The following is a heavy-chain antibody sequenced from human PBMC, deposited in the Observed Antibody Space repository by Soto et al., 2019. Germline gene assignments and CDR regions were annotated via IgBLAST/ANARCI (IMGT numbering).Heavy chain of an antibody. J-gene: IGHJ4*02. Sequence: EVQVLESGGGLVQPGGSLRLSCAASGFTFSSYAMSWVRQAPGKGLEWVSAISGSGGSTYYADSVKGRFTISRDNSKNTLYLQMNSLRAEDTAVYYCAKGSTGIVVVGDYWGQGTLVTVSS. D-gene: IGHD3-22*01. CDR1: GFTFSSYA. V-gene: IGHV3-23*01. CDR2: ISGSGGST. CDR3: AKGSTGIVVVGDY.